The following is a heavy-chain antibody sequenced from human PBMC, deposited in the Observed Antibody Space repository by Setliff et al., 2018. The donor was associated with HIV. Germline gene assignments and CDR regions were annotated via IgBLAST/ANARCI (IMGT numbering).Heavy chain of an antibody. J-gene: IGHJ4*02. V-gene: IGHV4-39*01. CDR1: GGSIRSNIYF. D-gene: IGHD3-3*01. CDR3: ASQVTGYHDFWSGYLGYFDY. CDR2: IYYGGSA. Sequence: SETLSLTCTVSGGSIRSNIYFWGWIRQPPGKGLEWIGSIYYGGSAYYNSSLRSRLTISVDTSKNQFSLKLKSVTAADTAVYYCASQVTGYHDFWSGYLGYFDYWGQGLLVTVSS.